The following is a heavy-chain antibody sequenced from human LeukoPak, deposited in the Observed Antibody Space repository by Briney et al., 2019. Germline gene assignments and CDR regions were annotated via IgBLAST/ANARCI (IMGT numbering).Heavy chain of an antibody. CDR2: FYNGINT. CDR3: ARVGSGNTYGYADY. Sequence: GGSLRLSCAAAGLTVSSSYMTWVRQAPGEGPEWVSVFYNGINTYYADSVKGRFTTSRDNSKNTLYLQMNSLRVEDTAVYFCARVGSGNTYGYADYWGQGTLVTVSS. CDR1: GLTVSSSY. J-gene: IGHJ4*02. V-gene: IGHV3-66*01. D-gene: IGHD5-18*01.